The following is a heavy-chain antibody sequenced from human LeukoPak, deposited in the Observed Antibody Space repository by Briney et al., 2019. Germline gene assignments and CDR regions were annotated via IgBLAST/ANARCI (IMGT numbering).Heavy chain of an antibody. CDR2: ISGSGGST. D-gene: IGHD3-3*01. Sequence: GGSLRLSCAASGFTFSSYAMSWVRQAPGKGLEWVSAISGSGGSTYYADSVKGRFTISRDNAKNSLYLQMNSLRAEDTAVYYCARVYDFWSGYYLYYGMDVWGQGTTVTVSS. CDR3: ARVYDFWSGYYLYYGMDV. J-gene: IGHJ6*02. V-gene: IGHV3-23*01. CDR1: GFTFSSYA.